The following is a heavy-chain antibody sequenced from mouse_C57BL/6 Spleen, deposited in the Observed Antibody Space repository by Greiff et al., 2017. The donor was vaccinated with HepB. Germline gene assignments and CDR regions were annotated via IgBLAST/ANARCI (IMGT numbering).Heavy chain of an antibody. CDR1: GYSITSGYY. J-gene: IGHJ2*01. D-gene: IGHD2-2*01. Sequence: EVQLQQSGPGLVKPSQSLSLTCSVTGYSITSGYYWNLIRQFPGNKLEWMGYISYDGSNNYNPSLKNRISITRDTSKNQLFLKLNSVTTEETATYYCARGGYGYDYWGQGTTLTVSS. V-gene: IGHV3-6*01. CDR2: ISYDGSN. CDR3: ARGGYGYDY.